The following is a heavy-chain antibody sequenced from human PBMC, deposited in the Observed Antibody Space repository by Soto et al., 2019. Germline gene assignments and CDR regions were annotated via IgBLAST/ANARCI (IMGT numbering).Heavy chain of an antibody. CDR1: GYTFTSYA. V-gene: IGHV1-3*05. J-gene: IGHJ4*02. Sequence: QVQLVQSGAEEKKPGASVKVSCKASGYTFTSYAMHWVRQAPGQRLEWMGWINAGNGNTKYSQKFQGRVTITRDTSESTAYMELSSLRSEDTAVYYCARVDWNYVGGDYWGQGTLVTVSS. CDR3: ARVDWNYVGGDY. D-gene: IGHD1-7*01. CDR2: INAGNGNT.